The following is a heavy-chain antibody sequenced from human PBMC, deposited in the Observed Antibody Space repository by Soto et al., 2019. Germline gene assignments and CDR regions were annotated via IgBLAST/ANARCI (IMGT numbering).Heavy chain of an antibody. CDR2: LYYRGTT. Sequence: PSETLSLTCAVSDGSISSSNYYWGWIRQHPDKGLEWIGNLYYRGTTYYNPSLKSRVTISADTSKNLFSLKLNSVTAADTAVYYCARLRKVWFEDLFYSSRAFDIWGQGTLVT. D-gene: IGHD3-10*01. CDR1: DGSISSSNYY. J-gene: IGHJ3*02. V-gene: IGHV4-39*01. CDR3: ARLRKVWFEDLFYSSRAFDI.